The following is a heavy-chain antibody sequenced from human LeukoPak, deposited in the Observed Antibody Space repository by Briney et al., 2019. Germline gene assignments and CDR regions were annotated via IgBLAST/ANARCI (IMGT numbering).Heavy chain of an antibody. J-gene: IGHJ4*02. CDR2: NIPIFGTA. D-gene: IGHD2-2*01. V-gene: IGHV1-69*01. Sequence: SVKVSCKAPGCTVSSYDIGGVRQAPGQWLEWMGGNIPIFGTANYAQKFQGRVTITADESTSTAYMELSSLRSEDTAVYYCARGIRLSSTIRLLDYWGQGTLVTVSS. CDR1: GCTVSSYD. CDR3: ARGIRLSSTIRLLDY.